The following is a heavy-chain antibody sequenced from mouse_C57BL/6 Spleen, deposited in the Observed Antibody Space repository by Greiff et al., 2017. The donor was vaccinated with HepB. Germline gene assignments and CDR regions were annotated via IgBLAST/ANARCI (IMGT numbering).Heavy chain of an antibody. V-gene: IGHV5-4*01. CDR3: ARDRFYYRGAMDY. J-gene: IGHJ4*01. CDR2: ISDGGSYT. Sequence: EVKLMESGGGLVKPGGSLKLSCAASGFTFSSYAMSWVRQTPEKRLEWVATISDGGSYTYYPDNVKGRFTISRDNAKNNLYLQMSHLKSEDTAMHYCARDRFYYRGAMDYWGQGTSVTVSS. D-gene: IGHD1-1*02. CDR1: GFTFSSYA.